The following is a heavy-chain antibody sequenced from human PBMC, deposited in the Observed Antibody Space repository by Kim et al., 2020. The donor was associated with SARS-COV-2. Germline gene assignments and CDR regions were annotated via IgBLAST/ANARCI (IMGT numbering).Heavy chain of an antibody. J-gene: IGHJ6*02. CDR2: IIPIFGTA. CDR3: ARVTQYSSSWYLYYYYGMDV. Sequence: SVKVSCKASGGTFSSYAISWVRQAPGQGLEWMGGIIPIFGTANYAQKFQGRVTITADESTSTAYMELSSLRSEDTAVYYCARVTQYSSSWYLYYYYGMDVWGQGTTVTVSS. D-gene: IGHD6-13*01. V-gene: IGHV1-69*13. CDR1: GGTFSSYA.